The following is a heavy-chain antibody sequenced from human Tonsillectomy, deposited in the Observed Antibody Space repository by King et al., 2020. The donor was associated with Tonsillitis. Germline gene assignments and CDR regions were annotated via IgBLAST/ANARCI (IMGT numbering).Heavy chain of an antibody. D-gene: IGHD6-13*01. CDR3: ARGTAAGLNLDY. CDR2: SYYRGST. V-gene: IGHV4-39*01. CDR1: GGSISSSSYN. J-gene: IGHJ4*02. Sequence: QLQESGPGLVKPSETLSLTCTVSGGSISSSSYNWGWLRPPPGMGLEWIGSSYYRGSTYSNPALKSRVTISVDTPKNQFSLKLSPVTAADTAVYYCARGTAAGLNLDYWGQGTLVTVSS.